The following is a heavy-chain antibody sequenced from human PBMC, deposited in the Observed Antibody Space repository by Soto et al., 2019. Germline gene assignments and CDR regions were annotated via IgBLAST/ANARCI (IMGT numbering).Heavy chain of an antibody. CDR3: ATMGGGTYYYDSSGYSLPY. Sequence: ASVKVSCKASGYTFTSYYMHWVRQAPGQGLEWMGIISPSGGSTSYAQKFQGRVTMTRDTSTSTVYMELSSLRSEDTAVYYCATMGGGTYYYDSSGYSLPYWGQGTLVTVS. V-gene: IGHV1-46*01. CDR2: ISPSGGST. CDR1: GYTFTSYY. D-gene: IGHD3-22*01. J-gene: IGHJ4*02.